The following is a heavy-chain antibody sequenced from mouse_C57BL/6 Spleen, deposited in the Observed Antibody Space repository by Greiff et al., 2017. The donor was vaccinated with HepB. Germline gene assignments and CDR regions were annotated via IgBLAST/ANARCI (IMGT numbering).Heavy chain of an antibody. V-gene: IGHV5-6*01. CDR1: GFTFSSYG. CDR2: ISSGGSYT. CDR3: RRRTDYSNYRYFDV. D-gene: IGHD2-5*01. J-gene: IGHJ1*03. Sequence: EVKLMESGGDLVKPGGSLKLSCAASGFTFSSYGMSWVRQTPDKRLERVATISSGGSYTYYPDSVKGRFTISRDNAKNTLYLQMSSLKSEDTAMYYWRRRTDYSNYRYFDVWGTGTTVNDAS.